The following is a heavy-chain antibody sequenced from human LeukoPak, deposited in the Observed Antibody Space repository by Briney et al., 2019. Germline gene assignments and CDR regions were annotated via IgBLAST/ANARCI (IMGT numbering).Heavy chain of an antibody. V-gene: IGHV3-7*01. CDR1: DFTFSNYW. Sequence: PGGSLRLSCVASDFTFSNYWMTWVRQAPGKGLEWVANIKGDGSQKYYADSVRGRFTISRDNAKNSLYLQMDSLRVEDTALYYCATTPASTVPVDYWGQGTLVTVSA. J-gene: IGHJ4*02. D-gene: IGHD4-17*01. CDR2: IKGDGSQK. CDR3: ATTPASTVPVDY.